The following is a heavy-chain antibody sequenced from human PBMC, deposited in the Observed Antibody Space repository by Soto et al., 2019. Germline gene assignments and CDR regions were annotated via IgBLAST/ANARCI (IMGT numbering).Heavy chain of an antibody. D-gene: IGHD1-26*01. CDR2: ISADNGNT. CDR1: GYGLASYA. CDR3: ARGGSLYCYFDL. Sequence: GISVKATSKASGYGLASYAISWVRQDTRQGLEWMGWISADNGNTNYSQKFQGRVTMTRDTSASTAYMELSSLRSEDTAVYYWARGGSLYCYFDLWGRGTLFT. J-gene: IGHJ2*01. V-gene: IGHV1-18*01.